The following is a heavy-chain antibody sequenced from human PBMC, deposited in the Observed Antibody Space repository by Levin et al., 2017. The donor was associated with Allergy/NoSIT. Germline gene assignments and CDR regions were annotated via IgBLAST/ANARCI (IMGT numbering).Heavy chain of an antibody. D-gene: IGHD6-19*01. CDR3: ARDSSAVTFSSGWRHIPCGMDV. J-gene: IGHJ6*02. Sequence: GGSLRLSCAASGFTFSRYAMFWVRQAPGKGLEWVALMSYDGSNQYYGDSVKGRFTISRDNSKNTLYLQMNSLRAEDTAVYYCARDSSAVTFSSGWRHIPCGMDVWGQGTTVTVSS. CDR1: GFTFSRYA. V-gene: IGHV3-30*03. CDR2: MSYDGSNQ.